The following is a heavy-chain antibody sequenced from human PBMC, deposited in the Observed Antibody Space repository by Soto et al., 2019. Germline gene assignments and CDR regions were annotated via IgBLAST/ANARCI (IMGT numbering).Heavy chain of an antibody. Sequence: EVLLLQSGGGLVQPGGSLRLPCAASGFPFSRNAMSWARQAPGKGLEWVSAISGSGDSTLYSDSVSGRFTITTEYSNDRMFLQMNNVRVDDAAVYYCAVDYGGNYAYWGKGILVIVSS. V-gene: IGHV3-23*01. CDR3: AVDYGGNYAY. J-gene: IGHJ4*02. D-gene: IGHD4-17*01. CDR1: GFPFSRNA. CDR2: ISGSGDST.